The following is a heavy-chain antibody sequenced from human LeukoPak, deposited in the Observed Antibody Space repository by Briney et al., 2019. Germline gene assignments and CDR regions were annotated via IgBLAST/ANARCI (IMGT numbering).Heavy chain of an antibody. D-gene: IGHD4-23*01. CDR1: GSSFTSNW. V-gene: IGHV5-51*01. CDR2: IYPSDSDT. J-gene: IGHJ4*02. CDR3: ARLTAVVTFDY. Sequence: GESLKISWKGSGSSFTSNWIGWVRQMPGKGLEWMGVIYPSDSDTRYSPSFQGQVTISADKSISTAYLQWRSLKVSDSAMYYCARLTAVVTFDYWGQGTLVTVSS.